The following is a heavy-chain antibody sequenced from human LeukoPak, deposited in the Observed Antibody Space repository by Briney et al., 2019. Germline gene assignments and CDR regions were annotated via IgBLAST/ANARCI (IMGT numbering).Heavy chain of an antibody. D-gene: IGHD3-22*01. J-gene: IGHJ4*02. CDR2: IKSKTDGGTT. Sequence: PGGSLRLSCAASGFTFSNAWMSWVRQAPGKGLEWVGRIKSKTDGGTTDYVAPVKGRFTISRDDSKNTLYLQMNSLKTEDTAVYYCTTTDTYYYDSSGYYPTDYWGQGTLVTVSS. V-gene: IGHV3-15*01. CDR3: TTTDTYYYDSSGYYPTDY. CDR1: GFTFSNAW.